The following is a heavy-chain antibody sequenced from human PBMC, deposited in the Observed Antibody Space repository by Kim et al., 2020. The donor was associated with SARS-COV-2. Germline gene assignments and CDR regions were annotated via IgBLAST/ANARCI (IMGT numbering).Heavy chain of an antibody. D-gene: IGHD1-1*01. J-gene: IGHJ5*02. CDR1: GFNFGIYA. Sequence: GGSLRLSCAASGFNFGIYAMSWVRQAPGKGLEWVSSIGWSAGRYIEYTDSVKGRFTISRDDSRNTLYLQMNSLRIEETAVYYCAERAGTERFGTANFDHWGQGTLVTVSS. CDR3: AERAGTERFGTANFDH. V-gene: IGHV3-23*01. CDR2: IGWSAGRYI.